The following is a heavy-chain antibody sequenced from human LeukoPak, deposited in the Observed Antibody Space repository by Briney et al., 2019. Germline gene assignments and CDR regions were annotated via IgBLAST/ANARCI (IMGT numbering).Heavy chain of an antibody. CDR2: ISWDGGST. J-gene: IGHJ6*04. D-gene: IGHD6-13*01. CDR3: AKDIGYSSSWYGMDV. V-gene: IGHV3-43D*04. CDR1: GFTFDDYA. Sequence: GGSLRLSCAASGFTFDDYAMHWVRQAPGKGLEWVSLISWDGGSTYYADSVKGRFTISRDNSKNSLHLQMNSLRAEDTALYYCAKDIGYSSSWYGMDVWGKGTTVTVSS.